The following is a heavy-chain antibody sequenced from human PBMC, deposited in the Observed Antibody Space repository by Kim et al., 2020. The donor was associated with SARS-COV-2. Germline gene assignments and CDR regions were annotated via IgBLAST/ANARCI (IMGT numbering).Heavy chain of an antibody. J-gene: IGHJ4*02. Sequence: QGRVTITADKSTSTAYMELSSLRSEDTAVYYCARGLDYYDSSGSPSLFDYWGQGTLVTVSS. CDR3: ARGLDYYDSSGSPSLFDY. D-gene: IGHD3-22*01. V-gene: IGHV1-69*04.